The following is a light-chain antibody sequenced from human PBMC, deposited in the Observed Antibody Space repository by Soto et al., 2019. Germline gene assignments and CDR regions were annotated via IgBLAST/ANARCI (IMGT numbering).Light chain of an antibody. CDR1: SSDVGGYNF. Sequence: QSALTQPRSVSGSPGQSVTISCTGTSSDVGGYNFVSWYQQHPGKAPKFMIYDVTKRPSGVPDRFSGSKSCNTASLTISGVQEEDEADYYCCSYVGSYTSYVFGAGTKLTVL. V-gene: IGLV2-11*01. J-gene: IGLJ1*01. CDR3: CSYVGSYTSYV. CDR2: DVT.